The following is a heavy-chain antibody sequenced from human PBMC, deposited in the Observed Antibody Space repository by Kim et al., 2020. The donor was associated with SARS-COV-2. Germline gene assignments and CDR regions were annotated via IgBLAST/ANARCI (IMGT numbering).Heavy chain of an antibody. Sequence: HRGVAKYNPSLKSRVTISVDTSKNQFSRKLTSVTAEDTATYYCARLRSSNYWGQGTLVTVSS. J-gene: IGHJ4*02. V-gene: IGHV4-34*01. CDR2: HRGVA. CDR3: ARLRSSNY.